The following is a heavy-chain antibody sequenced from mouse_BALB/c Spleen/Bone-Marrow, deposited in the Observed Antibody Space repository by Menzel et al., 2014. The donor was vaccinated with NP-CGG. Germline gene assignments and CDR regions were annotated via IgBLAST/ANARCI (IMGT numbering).Heavy chain of an antibody. CDR2: ISNLAYSI. CDR3: TRSNVPGAMDY. V-gene: IGHV5-15*02. CDR1: GFSFSDYG. Sequence: DVMLVESGGGLAQPGGSRRLSCAASGFSFSDYGMAWVRQAPGKGPEWVGFISNLAYSIYYADTVTGRFTISRENAKNTLYLEMSSLRSEGTAMYYCTRSNVPGAMDYWGQGTSVTVSS. D-gene: IGHD4-1*01. J-gene: IGHJ4*01.